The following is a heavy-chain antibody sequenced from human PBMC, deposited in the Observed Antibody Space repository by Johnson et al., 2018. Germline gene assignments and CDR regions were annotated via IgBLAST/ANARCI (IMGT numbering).Heavy chain of an antibody. CDR2: ISYDGSNK. CDR1: GFTFSSYA. D-gene: IGHD2-15*01. Sequence: QVQLVQSGGGVVQPGRSLRLSCAASGFTFSSYAMHWVRQAPGKGLEWVAVISYDGSNKYYVDSVKGRFTISRDNSKNTLYLQMNSLRAEDMAVYYCAREVPLLVPGAFDIWGQGTMVTVSS. CDR3: AREVPLLVPGAFDI. J-gene: IGHJ3*02. V-gene: IGHV3-30-3*01.